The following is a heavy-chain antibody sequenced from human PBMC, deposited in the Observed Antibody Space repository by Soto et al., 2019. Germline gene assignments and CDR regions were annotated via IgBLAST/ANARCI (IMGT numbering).Heavy chain of an antibody. Sequence: SETLSLTCTVSGGSISSYYWSWIRQSPGKGPEWIGYVYRSGTTNYNPSLQSRVTMSLDTSKNQFSLKLSAVTAADTAVYYCVWGTHRPAYATDVWGQGPTVTLSS. D-gene: IGHD3-16*01. CDR1: GGSISSYY. V-gene: IGHV4-59*12. J-gene: IGHJ6*02. CDR3: VWGTHRPAYATDV. CDR2: VYRSGTT.